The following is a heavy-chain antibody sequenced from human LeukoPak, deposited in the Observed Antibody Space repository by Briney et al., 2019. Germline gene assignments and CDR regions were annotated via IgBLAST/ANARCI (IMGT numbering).Heavy chain of an antibody. CDR3: ARGYYYDTH. V-gene: IGHV4-34*01. CDR2: INHSGST. Sequence: SETLTLTCAVYGGSFSGYYWSWIRQPRGKGLEWIGEINHSGSTNYNPSLKSRVTISVDTSKNQFSLKLSSVTAADTAVYYCARGYYYDTHWGQGTLVTVSS. J-gene: IGHJ4*02. CDR1: GGSFSGYY. D-gene: IGHD3-22*01.